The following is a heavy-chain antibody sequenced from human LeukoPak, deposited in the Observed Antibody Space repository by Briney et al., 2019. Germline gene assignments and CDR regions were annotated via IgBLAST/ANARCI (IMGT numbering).Heavy chain of an antibody. J-gene: IGHJ6*03. CDR3: ASGRYVVVPAAIDYYYMDV. V-gene: IGHV4-34*01. D-gene: IGHD2-2*02. Sequence: SEALSLTCAVYGGSFSGYYWGWIRQPPGKGLEWIGEINHSGSTNYSPSLKSRVTISVDTSKNQFSLKLSSVTAADTAVYYCASGRYVVVPAAIDYYYMDVWGKGTTVTVSS. CDR1: GGSFSGYY. CDR2: INHSGST.